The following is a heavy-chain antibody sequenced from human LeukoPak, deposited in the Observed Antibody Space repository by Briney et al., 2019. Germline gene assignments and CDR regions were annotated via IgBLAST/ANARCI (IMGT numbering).Heavy chain of an antibody. V-gene: IGHV1-2*02. Sequence: ASVKVSCKASGYTFTGYYFHWVRQAPGQGLEWMGWINPNSGGTNYAQKFQGRVTMTRDTSISTAYMELSSLRSDDTAVYYCARVRGSINWFDPWGQGTLVTVSS. CDR2: INPNSGGT. CDR1: GYTFTGYY. D-gene: IGHD1-26*01. J-gene: IGHJ5*02. CDR3: ARVRGSINWFDP.